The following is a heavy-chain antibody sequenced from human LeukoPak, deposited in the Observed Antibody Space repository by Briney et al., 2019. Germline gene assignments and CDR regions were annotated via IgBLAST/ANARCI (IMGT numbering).Heavy chain of an antibody. CDR3: ARAVAAAGMVFGPDALDF. CDR1: GGSISSYY. J-gene: IGHJ3*01. Sequence: SETLSLTCSVSGGSISSYYWSWIRQSPGKGLEWIGYIYNSGSTNYNPSLKSRVTMSVDTSKNQFSLKLSSVTAADTAVYYCARAVAAAGMVFGPDALDFWGQGTMVTVSS. D-gene: IGHD6-13*01. V-gene: IGHV4-59*12. CDR2: IYNSGST.